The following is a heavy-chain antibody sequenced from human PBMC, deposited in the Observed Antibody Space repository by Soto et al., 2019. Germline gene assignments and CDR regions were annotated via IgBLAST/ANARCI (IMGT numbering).Heavy chain of an antibody. V-gene: IGHV3-9*01. D-gene: IGHD2-2*01. J-gene: IGHJ4*02. Sequence: EVQLVESGGGLVQPGRSLRLSCAASGFTFDDYAMHWVRQAPGKGLEWVSGISWNSGTISYADSVKGRFTVSRDNXXXXXXXXXXXXXXXXXXXXXXXXXXXXXADLPTYFDFWGQGTLVTVSS. CDR1: GFTFDDYA. CDR3: XXXXXXXADLPTYFDF. CDR2: ISWNSGTI.